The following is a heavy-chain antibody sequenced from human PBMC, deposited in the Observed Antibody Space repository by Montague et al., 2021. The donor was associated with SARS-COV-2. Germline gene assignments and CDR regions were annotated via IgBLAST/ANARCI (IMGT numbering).Heavy chain of an antibody. CDR3: ARTGLGAYDILTGYTVNAFDM. Sequence: SETLSLTCAVYGGSFSGYYWSWIRQPPGKGLEWIGRIYYSGSTNYNPSLKSRVTISVDTYKNQFSLKLSSVTAADTAVYYCARTGLGAYDILTGYTVNAFDMWGQGTMVTVSS. CDR1: GGSFSGYY. D-gene: IGHD3-9*01. V-gene: IGHV4-59*01. J-gene: IGHJ3*02. CDR2: IYYSGST.